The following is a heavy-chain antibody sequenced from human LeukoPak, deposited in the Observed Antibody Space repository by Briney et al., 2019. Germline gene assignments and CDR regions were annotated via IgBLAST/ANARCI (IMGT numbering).Heavy chain of an antibody. V-gene: IGHV3-48*01. Sequence: GGSLRLSCVASGFTFSSIWMTWVRQAPGKGLEWVSYISSSSSTIYSADSVKGRFTISRDNSKNTLYLQMNSLRAEDTAVYYCARDPTTFDYYYGMDVWGQGTTVTVSS. CDR2: ISSSSSTI. D-gene: IGHD3-16*01. J-gene: IGHJ6*02. CDR1: GFTFSSIW. CDR3: ARDPTTFDYYYGMDV.